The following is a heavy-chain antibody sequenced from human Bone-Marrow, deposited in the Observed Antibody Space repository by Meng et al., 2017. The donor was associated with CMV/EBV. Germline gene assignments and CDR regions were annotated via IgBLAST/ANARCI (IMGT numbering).Heavy chain of an antibody. V-gene: IGHV3-74*01. CDR3: ARAADYSYNWFDP. J-gene: IGHJ5*02. CDR2: INSAGSTT. Sequence: GESLKISCAASGFTFSSYWMSWVRQAPGKGQVWVSGINSAGSTTDYADSVKGRFTISRDNAKNTLYLQMNSLRVEDTAVYYCARAADYSYNWFDPWGQGTLVTVSS. CDR1: GFTFSSYW. D-gene: IGHD3-16*01.